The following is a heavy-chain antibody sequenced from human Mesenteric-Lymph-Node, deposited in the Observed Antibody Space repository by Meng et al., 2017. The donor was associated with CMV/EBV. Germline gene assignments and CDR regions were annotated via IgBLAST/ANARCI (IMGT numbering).Heavy chain of an antibody. CDR2: ISHDGTNK. J-gene: IGHJ4*02. CDR1: RFTFSNYA. D-gene: IGHD3-10*01. CDR3: AGEYQLLNTPYFEY. V-gene: IGHV3-30*03. Sequence: GGSLRLSCAASRFTFSNYAVSWVRQAPGKGLEWVATISHDGTNKYYADSVKGRFAISRDNPKNTLFLQLSSLRAEDTAVYYCAGEYQLLNTPYFEYWGQGTLVTVSS.